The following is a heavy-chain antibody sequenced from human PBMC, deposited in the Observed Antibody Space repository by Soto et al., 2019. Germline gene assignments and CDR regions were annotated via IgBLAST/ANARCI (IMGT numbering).Heavy chain of an antibody. CDR3: ARWLQLRPLDY. D-gene: IGHD5-12*01. CDR1: GYTFTSFG. Sequence: GASVKVSCKASGYTFTSFGIGWVRQAPGQGLEYMGWITVYNGNTNYAQKFQDRVTMTVDTSTNTAYMELRSLKSADTGVYYCARWLQLRPLDYWGQGXLVTVYS. CDR2: ITVYNGNT. V-gene: IGHV1-18*01. J-gene: IGHJ4*02.